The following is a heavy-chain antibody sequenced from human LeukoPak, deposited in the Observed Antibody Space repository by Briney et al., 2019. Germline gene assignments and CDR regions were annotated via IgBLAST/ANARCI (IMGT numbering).Heavy chain of an antibody. CDR1: RFTLSNYW. V-gene: IGHV3-7*03. CDR3: ARGGYSYGSQYYFDY. CDR2: IKQDGSET. Sequence: PGGSLRLSCAASRFTLSNYWMSWVRQAPGKGLEWVANIKQDGSETYYVDSVKGRFTISRDISKNTLYLQMNSLTAEDTAVYFCARGGYSYGSQYYFDYWGQGTLVTVFS. D-gene: IGHD3-16*02. J-gene: IGHJ4*02.